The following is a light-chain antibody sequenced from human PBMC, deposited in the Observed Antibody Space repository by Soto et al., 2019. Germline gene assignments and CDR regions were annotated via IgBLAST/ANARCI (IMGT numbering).Light chain of an antibody. Sequence: DIQLTQSPSFLSASVGDRVTITCRASQGISSYLAWYQQIPGKAPKLLIYASSILQSGVPSRFSGSGSGTEFTLTISSLQPEDFATYYCQQLNTFPVTFGQGTRLAI. CDR3: QQLNTFPVT. V-gene: IGKV1-9*01. J-gene: IGKJ5*01. CDR2: ASS. CDR1: QGISSY.